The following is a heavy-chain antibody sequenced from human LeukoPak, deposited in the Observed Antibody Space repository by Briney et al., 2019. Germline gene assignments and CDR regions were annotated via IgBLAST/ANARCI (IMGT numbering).Heavy chain of an antibody. CDR3: ARDYGSGSYRTPFDY. D-gene: IGHD3-10*01. J-gene: IGHJ4*02. V-gene: IGHV3-30*02. Sequence: GGSLRLSCAASGFSFSSYWMHWVRQAPGKGLEWVAFIRYDGSNKYYADSVKGRFTISRDNSKNTLYLQMNSLRAEDTAVYYCARDYGSGSYRTPFDYWGQGTLVTVSS. CDR2: IRYDGSNK. CDR1: GFSFSSYW.